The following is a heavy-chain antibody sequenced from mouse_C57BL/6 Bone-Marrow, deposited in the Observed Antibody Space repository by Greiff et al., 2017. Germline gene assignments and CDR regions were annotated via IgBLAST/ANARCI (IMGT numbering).Heavy chain of an antibody. D-gene: IGHD1-1*01. V-gene: IGHV5-6*01. J-gene: IGHJ4*01. CDR2: ISSGGSYT. CDR3: ESPYYYGSSYYAMDY. CDR1: GFTFSSYG. Sequence: EVKLVESGGDLVKPGGSLKLSCAASGFTFSSYGMSWVRQTPDKRLEWVATISSGGSYTYYPDSVKGRFTISRDNAKNTLYLQMSSLKSEDTAMYYCESPYYYGSSYYAMDYWGQGTSVTVSS.